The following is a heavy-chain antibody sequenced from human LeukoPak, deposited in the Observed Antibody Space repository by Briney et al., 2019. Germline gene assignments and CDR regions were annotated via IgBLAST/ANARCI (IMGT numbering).Heavy chain of an antibody. D-gene: IGHD6-6*01. J-gene: IGHJ4*02. CDR2: ISSNSRTV. CDR1: GFDFSSYG. Sequence: PGGSLRLSCVASGFDFSSYGMDWVRQAPGKGLEWVSYISSNSRTVNYADPVKGRFTISRDNAKNSLYLQMNSLRAEDTAVYYCARGGAARPDYWGQGTLVTVSS. CDR3: ARGGAARPDY. V-gene: IGHV3-48*01.